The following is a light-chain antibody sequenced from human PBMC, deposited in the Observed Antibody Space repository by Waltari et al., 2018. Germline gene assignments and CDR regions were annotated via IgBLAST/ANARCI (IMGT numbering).Light chain of an antibody. J-gene: IGKJ1*01. Sequence: SCRARQSWRSTFAWFQQQPGQPPRLLIYVTSARAAGIPARFSGSGSGTDFSLTISSLQPEDFSTYYCQQYDYWPWTFGQGTRVE. CDR2: VTS. CDR1: QSWRST. CDR3: QQYDYWPWT. V-gene: IGKV3D-15*01.